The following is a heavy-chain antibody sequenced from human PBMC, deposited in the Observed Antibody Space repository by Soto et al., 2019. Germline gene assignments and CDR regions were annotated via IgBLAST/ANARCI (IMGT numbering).Heavy chain of an antibody. CDR3: AKRLGSSSSANWFDP. CDR2: ISGSGGST. D-gene: IGHD6-13*01. J-gene: IGHJ5*02. CDR1: GFTFSSYA. V-gene: IGHV3-23*01. Sequence: EVQLLESGGGLVQPGGSLRLSCAASGFTFSSYAMSWVRQAPGKGLEWVSAISGSGGSTYNADSVKGRFTISRDNPKNTLYLQMNSLRAEDTAVYYCAKRLGSSSSANWFDPWGQGTLVTVSS.